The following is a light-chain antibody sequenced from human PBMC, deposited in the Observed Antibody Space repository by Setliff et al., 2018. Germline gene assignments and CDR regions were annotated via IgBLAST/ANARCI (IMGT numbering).Light chain of an antibody. Sequence: QSVLTQPASVSGSPGQSITISCAGTGSDIGAFNYVSWYQQHPGKTPKLIIYDVSNRPPGVSNRFSGSKSGYTASLTISGLQAEDEADYYCSSYITSRTLGVFGGGTKVTVL. CDR3: SSYITSRTLGV. CDR1: GSDIGAFNY. CDR2: DVS. V-gene: IGLV2-14*03. J-gene: IGLJ2*01.